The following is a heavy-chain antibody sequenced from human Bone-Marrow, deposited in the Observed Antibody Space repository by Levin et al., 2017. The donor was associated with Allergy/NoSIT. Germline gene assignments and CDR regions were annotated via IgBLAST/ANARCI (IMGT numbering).Heavy chain of an antibody. D-gene: IGHD2/OR15-2a*01. CDR2: MFVGGAA. J-gene: IGHJ5*02. V-gene: IGHV4-61*02. Sequence: SETLSLTCTVSGASINNTHHYWSWIRQPAGKGLEWIGRMFVGGAATYKRSLRSRVTISIDTSKNQFSLKLTSVAAADTDVYYCARDETFNSWHVGWFDAWGQGTLVTVSS. CDR3: ARDETFNSWHVGWFDA. CDR1: GASINNTHHY.